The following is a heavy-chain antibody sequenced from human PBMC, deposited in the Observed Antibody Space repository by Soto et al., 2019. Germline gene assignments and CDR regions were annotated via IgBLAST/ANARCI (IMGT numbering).Heavy chain of an antibody. CDR3: AAYRDYDSSGLDY. V-gene: IGHV4-30-4*01. CDR2: IYYSGST. D-gene: IGHD3-22*01. J-gene: IGHJ4*02. CDR1: GGSISSGDYY. Sequence: PSETLSLTCTVSGGSISSGDYYWSWIRQPPGKGLEWIGYIYYSGSTYYNPSLKSRAAISVDTSKNQFSLMLSSLTAADTAVYYCAAYRDYDSSGLDYWGRGTLVTVSS.